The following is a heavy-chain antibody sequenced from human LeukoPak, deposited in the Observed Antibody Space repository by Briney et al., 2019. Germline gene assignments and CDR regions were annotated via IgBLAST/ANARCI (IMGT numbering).Heavy chain of an antibody. Sequence: GGSLRLSCAASGFTFTSYIMNWVRQAPGKGLEWVSSISSSSSYIYYADSVKGRFTISRDNAENSLSLQMNSLRPEDTAVYFCAGQIIVATSRYLGSWGQGTLVTVSS. D-gene: IGHD5-12*01. J-gene: IGHJ4*02. CDR3: AGQIIVATSRYLGS. V-gene: IGHV3-21*01. CDR1: GFTFTSYI. CDR2: ISSSSSYI.